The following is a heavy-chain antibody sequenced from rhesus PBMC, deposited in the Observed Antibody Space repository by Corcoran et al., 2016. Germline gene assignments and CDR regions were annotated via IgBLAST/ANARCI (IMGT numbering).Heavy chain of an antibody. CDR1: GGSISGYYL. V-gene: IGHV4S7*01. CDR3: ARDRTWYFDL. Sequence: QVQLQESGPGVVKPSETLSLTCAVSGGSISGYYLWSWIRQPPGKGLEWIGYIYGGSGSTSYNPSPKSRVIMSIDTSKNQFSLKLSSVTAADTAVYYCARDRTWYFDLWGPGTPITISS. CDR2: IYGGSGST. J-gene: IGHJ2*01.